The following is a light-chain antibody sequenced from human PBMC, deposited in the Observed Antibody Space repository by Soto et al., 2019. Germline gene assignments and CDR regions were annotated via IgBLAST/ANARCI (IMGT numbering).Light chain of an antibody. CDR3: QQFIDSPLT. V-gene: IGKV3-15*01. J-gene: IGKJ1*01. CDR2: GAS. Sequence: DILMTQSPSTLSVSLGERVTISCRASQSVSAYLAWYQQKPGKAPRLLIYGASTRATGVPARFSGAVSGTEFTLTISSLQSEDFAIYYCQQFIDSPLTFGQGTKVEI. CDR1: QSVSAY.